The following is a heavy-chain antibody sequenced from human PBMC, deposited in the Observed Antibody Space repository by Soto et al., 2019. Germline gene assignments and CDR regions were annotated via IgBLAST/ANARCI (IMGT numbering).Heavy chain of an antibody. Sequence: SETLSLTCTVSGGSISSSSYYWGWIRQPPGKGLEWIGSIYYSGSTYYNPSLKSRVTISVDTSKNQFSLKLSSVTAADTAVYYCARDLVMYSSSWFLDYWGQGTLVTVSS. J-gene: IGHJ4*02. CDR3: ARDLVMYSSSWFLDY. CDR2: IYYSGST. CDR1: GGSISSSSYY. V-gene: IGHV4-39*07. D-gene: IGHD6-13*01.